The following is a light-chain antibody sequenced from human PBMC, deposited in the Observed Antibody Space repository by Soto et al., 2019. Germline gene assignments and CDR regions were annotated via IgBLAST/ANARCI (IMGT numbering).Light chain of an antibody. CDR3: QSYASSLSRV. J-gene: IGLJ2*01. CDR1: SSNIGAGYD. CDR2: GNS. V-gene: IGLV1-40*01. Sequence: QTVVTQPPSVSGAPGQRVTISCTGSSSNIGAGYDVHWYQQLPGTAPKLLIYGNSNRPSGVPDRFSGSKSGTSASLAITGLQAEDEADYYCQSYASSLSRVFGGGTQLTVL.